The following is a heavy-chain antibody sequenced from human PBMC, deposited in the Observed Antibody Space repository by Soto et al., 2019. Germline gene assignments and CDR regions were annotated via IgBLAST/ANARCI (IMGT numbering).Heavy chain of an antibody. V-gene: IGHV3-7*05. J-gene: IGHJ6*02. CDR3: ARVRTENYYGMDV. CDR1: GFTFSSYW. CDR2: IKQDETEK. Sequence: PGGSLRLSCADSGFTFSSYWTSWVRQAPGKGLEWVANIKQDETEKYYVDSVKGRFAISRDNGKNTLYLQMNSLRAEDTAVYYCARVRTENYYGMDVWGQGTKVTVSS.